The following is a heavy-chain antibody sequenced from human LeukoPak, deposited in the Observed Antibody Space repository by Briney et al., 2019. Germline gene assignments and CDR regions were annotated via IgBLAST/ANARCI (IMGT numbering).Heavy chain of an antibody. D-gene: IGHD1-26*01. CDR1: GFTFSSYA. Sequence: PGGSLRLSCAASGFTFSSYAMSWVRQAPGRGLEWVSAICGSGDRTHYADSVRGRFTISRDNSKNTLYLQMNSLRAEDTAVYYCAKDSKIVGATFRSYHYMDVWGKGTAVTVSS. CDR2: ICGSGDRT. CDR3: AKDSKIVGATFRSYHYMDV. V-gene: IGHV3-23*01. J-gene: IGHJ6*03.